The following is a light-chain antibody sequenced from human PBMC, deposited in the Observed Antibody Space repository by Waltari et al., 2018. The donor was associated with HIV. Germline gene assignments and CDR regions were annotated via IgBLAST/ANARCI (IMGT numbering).Light chain of an antibody. CDR1: SSDVGAYNY. V-gene: IGLV2-8*01. CDR3: ASHAGSKDV. J-gene: IGLJ2*01. Sequence: QSALTQPPSASGSPGQSVTISCTGTSSDVGAYNYVSWFQQHPGKAPKLMIYDVTTRPAGVPDRVSGSKSGNTASLTVSGLQAEDEADYYCASHAGSKDVFGGGTRLTVL. CDR2: DVT.